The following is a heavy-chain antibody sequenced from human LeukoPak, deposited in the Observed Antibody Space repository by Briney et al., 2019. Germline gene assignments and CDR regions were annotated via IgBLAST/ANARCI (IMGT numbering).Heavy chain of an antibody. J-gene: IGHJ5*02. CDR1: GGSISSSYW. CDR3: ARNRGYCSGGSCYFGSWFDP. CDR2: IYHSGST. D-gene: IGHD2-15*01. V-gene: IGHV4-4*02. Sequence: PSGTLSLTCAVSGGSISSSYWWTWVRQPPGKGLEWIGEIYHSGSTNYNPSLKSRLTISVDKSKNQFSLKLSSVTAADTAVYYCARNRGYCSGGSCYFGSWFDPWGQGTLVTVSS.